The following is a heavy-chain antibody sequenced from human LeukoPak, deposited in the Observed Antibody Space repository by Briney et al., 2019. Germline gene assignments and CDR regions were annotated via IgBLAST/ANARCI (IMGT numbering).Heavy chain of an antibody. V-gene: IGHV3-23*01. CDR2: ISGSGTST. D-gene: IGHD4-11*01. J-gene: IGHJ3*01. CDR3: ANEYSKGDV. Sequence: TGGSLRLSCVASGFTSSNYVMNWVRQAPGKGLECVSSISGSGTSTYYADSVKGRFTSSRDNSKNTLYLQMDSPRAEDTAIYYCANEYSKGDVWGQGTTVTVSS. CDR1: GFTSSNYV.